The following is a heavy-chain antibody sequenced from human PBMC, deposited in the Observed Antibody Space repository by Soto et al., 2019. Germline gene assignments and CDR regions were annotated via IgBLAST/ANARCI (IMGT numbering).Heavy chain of an antibody. J-gene: IGHJ5*02. Sequence: HPGGSLRLSCAASGFTFSSYGMHWVRQAPGKGLEWVAVISYDGSNKYYADSVKGRFTISRDNSKNTLYLQMNSLRAEDTAVYYCAKDRGLLWFPNWFDPWGQGTLVTVSS. V-gene: IGHV3-30*18. CDR3: AKDRGLLWFPNWFDP. D-gene: IGHD3-10*01. CDR2: ISYDGSNK. CDR1: GFTFSSYG.